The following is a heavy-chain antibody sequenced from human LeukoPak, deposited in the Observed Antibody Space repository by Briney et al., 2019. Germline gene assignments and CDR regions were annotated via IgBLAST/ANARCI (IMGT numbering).Heavy chain of an antibody. D-gene: IGHD3-3*01. CDR3: ARVGGFLEWLEWNAFDI. V-gene: IGHV1-69*04. CDR2: IIPILGIA. Sequence: GASVKVSCKASGGTFSSYAISWVRQAPGQGLEWMGRIIPILGIANYAQKFQGRVTITADKSTSTAYMELSSLRSDDTAVYYCARVGGFLEWLEWNAFDIWGQGTTVTVSS. CDR1: GGTFSSYA. J-gene: IGHJ3*02.